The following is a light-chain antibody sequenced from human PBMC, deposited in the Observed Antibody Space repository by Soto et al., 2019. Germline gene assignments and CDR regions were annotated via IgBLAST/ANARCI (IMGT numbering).Light chain of an antibody. CDR2: GAS. Sequence: EIVLTQSPGTLSLSPGQGATLCCRASQSLSSIYLAWYQQKVGQAPRLLIYGASSRATGIPDRFSGSGSGTDFTLTISSLEPEDFAVYYCQQRHNWRDTFGQGTRREIK. V-gene: IGKV3D-20*02. CDR3: QQRHNWRDT. CDR1: QSLSSIY. J-gene: IGKJ5*01.